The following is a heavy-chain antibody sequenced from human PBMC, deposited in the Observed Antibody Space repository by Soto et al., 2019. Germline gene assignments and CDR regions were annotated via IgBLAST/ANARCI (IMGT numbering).Heavy chain of an antibody. Sequence: SETLSLPCTVSGGSISSYSWSWIRQPPEKGQEGIGYIYDSGSTNYNPSLKSRVTIVVDTAKKQFSLKLSSVTAADTAVYYCGILDMITFGGVIDPNDAFDSWGQGKMVTVSS. D-gene: IGHD3-16*02. V-gene: IGHV4-59*01. CDR2: IYDSGST. J-gene: IGHJ3*02. CDR1: GGSISSYS. CDR3: GILDMITFGGVIDPNDAFDS.